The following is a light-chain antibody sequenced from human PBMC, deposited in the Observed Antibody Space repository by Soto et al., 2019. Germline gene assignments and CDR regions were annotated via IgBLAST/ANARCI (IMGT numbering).Light chain of an antibody. V-gene: IGLV2-14*03. CDR2: DVS. Sequence: QSALTQPASVSGSPGQSITISCTGTSSDVGGYNYVSWYQHYPGKAPKLMIYDVSNRPSGVSNRFSGSKSGNTASLTISGLQAEDEADYYCTAYTTSSTLVFGTGTKLTVL. CDR1: SSDVGGYNY. J-gene: IGLJ1*01. CDR3: TAYTTSSTLV.